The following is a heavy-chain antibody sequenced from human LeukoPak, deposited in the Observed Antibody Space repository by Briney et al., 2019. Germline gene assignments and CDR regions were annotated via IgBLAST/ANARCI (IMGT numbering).Heavy chain of an antibody. CDR2: INTNTGNP. D-gene: IGHD3-22*01. V-gene: IGHV7-4-1*02. CDR1: GYTFTGYY. Sequence: ASVKVSCKASGYTFTGYYMHWVRQAPGQGLECMGWINTNTGNPTYAQGFTGRFVFSLDTSVSTSYLQISDLKAEDTAVYYCARDFYDTSAYGAYYFDYWGQGTLVTVSS. CDR3: ARDFYDTSAYGAYYFDY. J-gene: IGHJ4*02.